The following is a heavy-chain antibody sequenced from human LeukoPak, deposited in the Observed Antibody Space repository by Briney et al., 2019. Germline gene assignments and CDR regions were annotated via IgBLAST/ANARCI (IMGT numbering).Heavy chain of an antibody. CDR3: TRESGAFSPFGF. J-gene: IGHJ4*02. CDR2: VHLNGAT. CDR1: GGSIITTNW. Sequence: SGTLSLSCAVSGGSIITTNWWSWVRQPPGKGLEWIGEVHLNGATHYNPSLGSRVSMSIDKSKNHMSLKLTSVTAADTAIYYCTRESGAFSPFGFWGQGTLVTVSS. D-gene: IGHD1-26*01. V-gene: IGHV4-4*02.